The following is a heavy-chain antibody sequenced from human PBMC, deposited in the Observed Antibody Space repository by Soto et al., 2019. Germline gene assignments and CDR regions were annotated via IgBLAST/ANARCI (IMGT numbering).Heavy chain of an antibody. Sequence: PGGSLRLSCAASGFTFNKAWMNWIRQAPGKGLEWVGRIRSESDGGTTEYAAPVKGRFTISRDDSKNTMYLQMNSLKIEDTAVYFCTTAHYYDSSVKGSWGQGTLVTVSS. CDR1: GFTFNKAW. V-gene: IGHV3-15*07. CDR2: IRSESDGGTT. D-gene: IGHD3-22*01. J-gene: IGHJ1*01. CDR3: TTAHYYDSSVKGS.